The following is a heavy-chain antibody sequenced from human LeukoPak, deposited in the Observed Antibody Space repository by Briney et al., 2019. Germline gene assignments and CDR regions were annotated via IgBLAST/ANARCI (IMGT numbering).Heavy chain of an antibody. J-gene: IGHJ4*02. Sequence: PSETLSLTCTVSGDSLRKSTFYWVWIRQPPGKGLEWIGGIYYSGGADYNPSLQSRVTISVDTSKNEFSLKVRSVTAADTAVYFCARTHCEGDCFSAIRYWGQGTPVTVSS. CDR2: IYYSGGA. V-gene: IGHV4-39*07. D-gene: IGHD2-21*02. CDR1: GDSLRKSTFY. CDR3: ARTHCEGDCFSAIRY.